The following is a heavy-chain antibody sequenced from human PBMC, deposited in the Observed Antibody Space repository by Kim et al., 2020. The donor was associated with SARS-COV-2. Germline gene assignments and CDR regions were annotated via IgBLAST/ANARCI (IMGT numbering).Heavy chain of an antibody. V-gene: IGHV4-39*01. CDR2: IYYSGST. Sequence: SETLPLTCTVSGGSISSSSYYWGWIRQPPGKGLEWIGSIYYSGSTYYNPSLKSRVTISVDTSKNQFSLKLSSVTAADTAVYYCARQDWGYCTNGVCYTATLVDYWGQGTLVTVSS. CDR1: GGSISSSSYY. CDR3: ARQDWGYCTNGVCYTATLVDY. J-gene: IGHJ4*02. D-gene: IGHD2-8*01.